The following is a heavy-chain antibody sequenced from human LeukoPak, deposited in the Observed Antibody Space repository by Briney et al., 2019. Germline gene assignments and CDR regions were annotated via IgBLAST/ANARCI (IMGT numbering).Heavy chain of an antibody. CDR1: GGSISSYY. D-gene: IGHD5-24*01. CDR3: ARSGGYNFPRPFDY. Sequence: PSETLSLTCTVSGGSISSYYWSWIRQPPGKGLEWIGYIYYSGSTNYNPSLRSRVTISVDTSKNQFSLKLSSVTAADTAVYYCARSGGYNFPRPFDYWGQGTLVTVSS. V-gene: IGHV4-59*12. J-gene: IGHJ4*02. CDR2: IYYSGST.